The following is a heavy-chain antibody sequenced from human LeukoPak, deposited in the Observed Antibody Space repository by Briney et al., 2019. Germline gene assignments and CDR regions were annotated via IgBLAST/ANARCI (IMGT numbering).Heavy chain of an antibody. Sequence: SETLSLTCSVSDDSMISYHWSWIRQSAGKGLEWIGRIYTSGSTDYNPSLMGRVTMSVDTAKNQFSLKLRSVTAADTAVYYCARAERTVNMFDIWGQGTIVTVSS. CDR2: IYTSGST. CDR3: ARAERTVNMFDI. V-gene: IGHV4-4*07. J-gene: IGHJ3*02. CDR1: DDSMISYH. D-gene: IGHD3-10*02.